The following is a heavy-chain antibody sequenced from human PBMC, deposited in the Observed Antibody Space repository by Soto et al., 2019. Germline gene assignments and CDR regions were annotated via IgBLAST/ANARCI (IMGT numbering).Heavy chain of an antibody. CDR3: ARYNAASGTYYFDF. D-gene: IGHD6-13*01. J-gene: IGHJ4*02. CDR2: IYYSGST. Sequence: SETLSLTCTVSGGSISSYYWSWIRQPPGKGLEWIGYIYYSGSTYYNPSLKSRVTISVDISKSQFSLRLTSVTAADTAVYYCARYNAASGTYYFDFWGQGALVTVSS. CDR1: GGSISSYY. V-gene: IGHV4-59*12.